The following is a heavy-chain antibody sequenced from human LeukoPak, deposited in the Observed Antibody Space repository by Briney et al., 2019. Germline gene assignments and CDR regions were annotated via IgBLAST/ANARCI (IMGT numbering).Heavy chain of an antibody. V-gene: IGHV4-4*07. J-gene: IGHJ2*01. D-gene: IGHD6-19*01. Sequence: SETLSLTCTVSGGSISNDYWSWIRQPAGKGLGWIGRIFPSGNTNYNPSLRSRITMSVDTAKNQFSLKLTSVTAADTAVYYCARGQGEGNTSGWYWYFDLWGRGTLLTVSS. CDR3: ARGQGEGNTSGWYWYFDL. CDR1: GGSISNDY. CDR2: IFPSGNT.